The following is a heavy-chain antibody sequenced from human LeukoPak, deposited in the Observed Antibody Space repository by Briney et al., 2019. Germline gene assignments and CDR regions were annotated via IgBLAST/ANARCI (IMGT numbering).Heavy chain of an antibody. V-gene: IGHV4-59*01. J-gene: IGHJ3*02. CDR3: ARDAWGFGAFDI. CDR1: GGSISSSY. Sequence: SETLSLTCTVSGGSISSSYWSWTRQPPGKGLEWIGYIYNSGSTNYNPSLKSRVTISVDTSKNQFSLKLSSVTAADTAVYYCARDAWGFGAFDIWGQGTMVTVSS. CDR2: IYNSGST. D-gene: IGHD7-27*01.